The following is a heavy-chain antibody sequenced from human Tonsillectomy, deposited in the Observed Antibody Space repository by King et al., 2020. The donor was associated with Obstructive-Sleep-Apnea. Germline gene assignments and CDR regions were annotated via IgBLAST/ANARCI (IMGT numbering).Heavy chain of an antibody. D-gene: IGHD3-10*01. CDR3: ARQPLVRGVVDWFDP. CDR2: IYYSGST. Sequence: VQLQESGPGLVKPSETLSLTCTVSGGSMSSYYWSWIRQPPGKGLEWIGYIYYSGSTKYNPSLKSRVTISVDTSKNHFSLKMTSVTAADTAVYYCARQPLVRGVVDWFDPWGQGTLVTVSS. V-gene: IGHV4-59*08. CDR1: GGSMSSYY. J-gene: IGHJ5*02.